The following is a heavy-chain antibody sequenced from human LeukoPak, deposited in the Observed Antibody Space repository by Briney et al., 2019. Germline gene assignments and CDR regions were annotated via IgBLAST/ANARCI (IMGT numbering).Heavy chain of an antibody. CDR2: VNPYSGDR. D-gene: IGHD4-17*01. Sequence: GASVKVSCKTSGYTFTTYHINWVRQATGQGLEWLGWVNPYSGDRGYAQKFQGRLSITSDTSISTAYMELGSLRSDDTAVYFCARTTSLTASGYDYWGQGTLLTVSS. J-gene: IGHJ4*02. V-gene: IGHV1-8*03. CDR3: ARTTSLTASGYDY. CDR1: GYTFTTYH.